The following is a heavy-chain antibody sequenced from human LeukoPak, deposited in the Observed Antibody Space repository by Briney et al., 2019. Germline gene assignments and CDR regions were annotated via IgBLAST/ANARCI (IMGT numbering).Heavy chain of an antibody. D-gene: IGHD3-22*01. V-gene: IGHV3-23*01. CDR3: TKAREVITPEY. CDR2: INDGGGST. CDR1: GFTFSSYA. J-gene: IGHJ4*02. Sequence: PGGSLRLSCAASGFTFSSYAMNWVRQAPGKGLKWVSAINDGGGSTYYADSVKGRFTISRDNSKNTLYLQMNSLRAEDTAIYYCTKAREVITPEYWGQGTLVSVSS.